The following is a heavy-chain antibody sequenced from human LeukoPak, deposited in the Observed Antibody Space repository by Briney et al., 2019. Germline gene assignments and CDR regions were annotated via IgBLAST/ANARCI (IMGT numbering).Heavy chain of an antibody. D-gene: IGHD6-13*01. J-gene: IGHJ4*02. CDR1: GGSISSGGYY. CDR2: IYYSGST. Sequence: SGTLSLTCTVSGGSISSGGYYWSWIRQHPGKGLEWIGYIYYSGSTYYNPSLKSRVTISVDTSKNQFSLKLSSVTAADTAVYYCARCSSSWSLHFDYWGQGTLVTVSS. V-gene: IGHV4-31*03. CDR3: ARCSSSWSLHFDY.